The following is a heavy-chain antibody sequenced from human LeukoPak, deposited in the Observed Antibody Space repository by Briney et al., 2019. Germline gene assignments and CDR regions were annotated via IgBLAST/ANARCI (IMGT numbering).Heavy chain of an antibody. CDR1: GGSVSSSSYY. D-gene: IGHD2-2*01. V-gene: IGHV4-61*01. CDR2: IYYSGST. CDR3: ARVDFVVVPAAMYWLDP. J-gene: IGHJ5*02. Sequence: SETLSLTCTVSGGSVSSSSYYWSWIRQPPGKGLEWIGYIYYSGSTNYNPSLKSRVTISVDTSTNQFSLKLSSVTAADTAVYYCARVDFVVVPAAMYWLDPWGQGTLVTVSS.